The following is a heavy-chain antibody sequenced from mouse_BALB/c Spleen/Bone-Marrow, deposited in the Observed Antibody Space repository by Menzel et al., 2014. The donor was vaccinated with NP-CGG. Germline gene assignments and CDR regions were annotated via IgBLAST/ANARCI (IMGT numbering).Heavy chain of an antibody. D-gene: IGHD1-1*01. Sequence: EVQLQQSGAELVKPGASVKLSCTASGFNIKDTYMHWVKQRPEQGLEWIGRIDPANGNTKYDPKFQGKATITADTSSNTAYLQLSSLTSEDTAVYYCASYYYGHYFDHGGQGTTLTVSS. V-gene: IGHV14-3*02. CDR1: GFNIKDTY. CDR3: ASYYYGHYFDH. CDR2: IDPANGNT. J-gene: IGHJ2*01.